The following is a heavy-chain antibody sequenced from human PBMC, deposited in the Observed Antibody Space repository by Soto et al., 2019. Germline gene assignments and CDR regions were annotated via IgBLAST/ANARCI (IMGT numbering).Heavy chain of an antibody. CDR2: IIPIFGTA. CDR1: GGTFSSYA. D-gene: IGHD2-21*02. J-gene: IGHJ4*01. CDR3: ASGGAYCGGDCYHY. Sequence: QVQLVQSGAEVKKPGSSVKVSCKASGGTFSSYAISWVRQAPGQGLEWMGGIIPIFGTANYAQKFQRRVTITADESTITAYMEPSSLRSEDTAVYYCASGGAYCGGDCYHYWGQGPLVTVSP. V-gene: IGHV1-69*01.